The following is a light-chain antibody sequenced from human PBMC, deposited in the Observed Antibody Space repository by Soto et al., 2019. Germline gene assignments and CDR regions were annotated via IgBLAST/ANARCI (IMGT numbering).Light chain of an antibody. V-gene: IGKV3-15*01. J-gene: IGKJ1*01. CDR1: QSVGNN. Sequence: EIVMTQSPATLSVSPGERTTLSWRASQSVGNNLAWYQQKPGQAPRLLIYGAYTRATGIPARFSGSGSGTDFTLTISSLQSEDFAVYYCQHYNYWPPKTFGQGTKVEMK. CDR2: GAY. CDR3: QHYNYWPPKT.